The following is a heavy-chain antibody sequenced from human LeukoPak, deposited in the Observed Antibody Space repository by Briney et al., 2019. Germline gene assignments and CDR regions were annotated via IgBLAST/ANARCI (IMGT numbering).Heavy chain of an antibody. CDR2: IYHSGST. CDR3: ARDDQLGVKGLDY. CDR1: GGSISSGDYY. J-gene: IGHJ4*02. V-gene: IGHV4-39*07. Sequence: SETLSLTCTVSGGSISSGDYYWSWIRQPPGKGLEWIGEIYHSGSTNYNPSLKSRVTISVDKSKNQFSLKLSSVTAADTAVYYCARDDQLGVKGLDYWGQGTLVTVSS. D-gene: IGHD2-2*01.